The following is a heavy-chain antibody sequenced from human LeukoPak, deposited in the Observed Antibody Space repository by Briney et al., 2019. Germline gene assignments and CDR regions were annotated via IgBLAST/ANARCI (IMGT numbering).Heavy chain of an antibody. V-gene: IGHV3-23*01. J-gene: IGHJ3*02. CDR2: ISGSGGST. Sequence: GGSLRLSCAASGFTFRTYSMNWVRQAPGKGLEWVSAISGSGGSTYYADSVKGRFTISRDNSKNTLYLQMNSLRAEDTAVYYCAKDDAFDIWGQGTMVTVSS. CDR3: AKDDAFDI. CDR1: GFTFRTYS.